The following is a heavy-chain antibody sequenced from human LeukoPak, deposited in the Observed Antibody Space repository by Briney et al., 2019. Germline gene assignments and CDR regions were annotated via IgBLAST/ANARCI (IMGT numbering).Heavy chain of an antibody. V-gene: IGHV4-38-2*02. CDR3: ARLYYYDSSGYYGFDY. CDR2: IYHSGTT. Sequence: SETLSLTCSVSGYSISSGHNWGWIRQSTGKGLEWIGSIYHSGTTYYNPSLKSRVTISVDKSKNQFSLKLSSVTAADTAVYYCARLYYYDSSGYYGFDYWGQGTLVTVSS. J-gene: IGHJ4*02. D-gene: IGHD3-22*01. CDR1: GYSISSGHN.